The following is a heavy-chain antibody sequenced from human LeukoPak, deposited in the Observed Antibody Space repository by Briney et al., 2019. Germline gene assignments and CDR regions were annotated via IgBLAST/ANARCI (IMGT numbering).Heavy chain of an antibody. CDR2: ISSHGGST. D-gene: IGHD5-18*01. Sequence: GGSLRLSCSASGFTFSSYAMHWVRQAPGKGLEYVSAISSHGGSTYYADSVKGRFTISRDNAKNSLYLQMNSLRAEDTAVYYCARGRGYSYGFCWGQGTLVTVSS. V-gene: IGHV3-64*04. J-gene: IGHJ4*02. CDR3: ARGRGYSYGFC. CDR1: GFTFSSYA.